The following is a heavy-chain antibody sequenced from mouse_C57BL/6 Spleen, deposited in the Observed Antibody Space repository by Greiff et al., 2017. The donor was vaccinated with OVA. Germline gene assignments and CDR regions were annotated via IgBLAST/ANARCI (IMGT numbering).Heavy chain of an antibody. V-gene: IGHV1-82*01. J-gene: IGHJ1*03. CDR2: IYPGDGDT. D-gene: IGHD2-5*01. Sequence: VQGVESGPELVKPGASVKISCKASGYAFSSSWMNWVKQRPGKGLEWIGRIYPGDGDTNYNGKFKGKATLTADKSSSTAYMQLSSLTSEDSAVYFCALSYYSKGDWYFDVWGTGTTVTVSS. CDR3: ALSYYSKGDWYFDV. CDR1: GYAFSSSW.